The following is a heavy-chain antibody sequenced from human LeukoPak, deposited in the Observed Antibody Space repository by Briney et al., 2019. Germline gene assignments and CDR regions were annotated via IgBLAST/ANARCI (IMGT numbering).Heavy chain of an antibody. D-gene: IGHD2-15*01. CDR3: ARGRGTCSGDSCYFDY. V-gene: IGHV3-74*01. CDR1: GFTFSTYW. Sequence: GGSLSLSCAASGFTFSTYWIHWVRQAPGKGLVWVSRINGDGGNTIYADSVRGRFTISRDNAKNTLYLQMNSLRAEDSAVYYCARGRGTCSGDSCYFDYWGQGTLVTVSS. J-gene: IGHJ4*02. CDR2: INGDGGNT.